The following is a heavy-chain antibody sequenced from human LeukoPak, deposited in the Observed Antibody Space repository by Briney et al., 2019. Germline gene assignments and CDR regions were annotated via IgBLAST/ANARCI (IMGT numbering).Heavy chain of an antibody. J-gene: IGHJ4*02. Sequence: GASVKVSCKASGYTFTGYYMHWVRQAPGQGLEWMGWINPNSGGTNYAQKFQGRVTMTRDTSISTAYMELSRLRSDDTAVYYCAISGYDAPPDYFDYWGQGTLVTVSS. CDR3: AISGYDAPPDYFDY. CDR1: GYTFTGYY. D-gene: IGHD5-12*01. CDR2: INPNSGGT. V-gene: IGHV1-2*02.